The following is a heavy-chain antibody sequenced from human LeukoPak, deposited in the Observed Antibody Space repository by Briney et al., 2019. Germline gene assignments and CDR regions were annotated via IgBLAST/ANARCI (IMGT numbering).Heavy chain of an antibody. Sequence: ASVKVSCKASGGTFSSYAISWVRQAPGQGLEWMGGIIPIFGTANYAQKFQGRVTITADESTSTAYMELSSLRSEDTAVYYCARDLQNYGSGPQDYWGQGTLVTVSS. D-gene: IGHD3-10*01. CDR2: IIPIFGTA. CDR1: GGTFSSYA. V-gene: IGHV1-69*13. J-gene: IGHJ4*02. CDR3: ARDLQNYGSGPQDY.